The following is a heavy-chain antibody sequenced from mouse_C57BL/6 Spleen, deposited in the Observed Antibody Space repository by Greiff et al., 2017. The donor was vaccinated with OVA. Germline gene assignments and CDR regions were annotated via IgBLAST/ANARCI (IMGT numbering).Heavy chain of an antibody. CDR1: GYTFTSYW. CDR3: AGGLQVSYAMDY. CDR2: IHPNSGST. V-gene: IGHV1-64*01. Sequence: QVQLQQPGAELVKPGASVKLSCKASGYTFTSYWMHWVKQRPGQGLEWIGMIHPNSGSTNYNEKFKSKATLTVDKSSSTAYMQLSSLTYEDSAVXYCAGGLQVSYAMDYWGQGTSVTVSS. D-gene: IGHD2-13*01. J-gene: IGHJ4*01.